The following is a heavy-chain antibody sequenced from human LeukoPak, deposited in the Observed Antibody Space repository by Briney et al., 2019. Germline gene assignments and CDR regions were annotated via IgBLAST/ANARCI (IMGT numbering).Heavy chain of an antibody. CDR1: GGSISSSSYY. CDR2: IYYSGST. J-gene: IGHJ5*02. V-gene: IGHV4-39*07. CDR3: ARVVVPGWFDP. Sequence: SETLSLTCTVSGGSISSSSYYWGWIRQPPGKGLEWIGNIYYSGSTYYNPSLKSRVTISVDTSNNQFSLKLSSVTAADTAVYYCARVVVPGWFDPWGQGTLLTVSS. D-gene: IGHD2-15*01.